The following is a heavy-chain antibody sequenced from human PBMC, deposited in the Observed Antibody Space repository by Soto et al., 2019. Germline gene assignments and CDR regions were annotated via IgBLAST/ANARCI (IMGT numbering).Heavy chain of an antibody. CDR1: GFTFSSDA. D-gene: IGHD3-10*01. CDR3: ASYSTVGWFGELLGSHAFDI. CDR2: ISYDGSNK. V-gene: IGHV3-30-3*01. J-gene: IGHJ3*02. Sequence: GGSLRLSCAASGFTFSSDAMHWVRQAPGKGLEWVAVISYDGSNKYYADSVKGRFTISRDNSKNTLYLQMNSLRAEDTAVYYCASYSTVGWFGELLGSHAFDIWGQGTMVTVSS.